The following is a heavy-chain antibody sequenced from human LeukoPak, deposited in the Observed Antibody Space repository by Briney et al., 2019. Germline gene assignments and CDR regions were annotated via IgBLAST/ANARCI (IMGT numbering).Heavy chain of an antibody. Sequence: GGSLRLSCAASGFTFSDAWMSWVRQAPGKGLEWVSDINGSGGSTYYADSVKGRFTISRDNSKNTLYLQMNSLRAEDTAVYYCAKSEQLLLDYWGQGTLVTVSS. CDR2: INGSGGST. CDR1: GFTFSDAW. CDR3: AKSEQLLLDY. J-gene: IGHJ4*02. V-gene: IGHV3-23*01. D-gene: IGHD3-22*01.